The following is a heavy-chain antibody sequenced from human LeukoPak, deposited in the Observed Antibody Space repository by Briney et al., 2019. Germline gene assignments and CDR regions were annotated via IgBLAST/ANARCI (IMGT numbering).Heavy chain of an antibody. J-gene: IGHJ4*02. CDR2: SRNKASSYTT. V-gene: IGHV3-72*01. Sequence: PGGSLRLSCAASGFKFSDHYIDWVRQAPGKGLEWVGRSRNKASSYTTEYAASVEGRFTISRDVSESSLYLQMNSLRGEDTAVYYCTKAGLRGDDSHAKLSDYWGQGTLVTVSS. CDR1: GFKFSDHY. CDR3: TKAGLRGDDSHAKLSDY. D-gene: IGHD2-21*01.